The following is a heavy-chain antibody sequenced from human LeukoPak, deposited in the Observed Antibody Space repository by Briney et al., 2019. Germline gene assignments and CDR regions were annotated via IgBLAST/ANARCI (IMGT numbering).Heavy chain of an antibody. Sequence: PSETLSLTCAVYGGSFSGYYWSWIRQHPGKGLEWIGYIYYSGSTYYNPSLKSRVTISVDTSKNQFSLKLSSVTAADTAVYYCARHRDGYNYYFDYWGQGTLVTVSS. J-gene: IGHJ4*02. D-gene: IGHD5-24*01. V-gene: IGHV4-31*11. CDR2: IYYSGST. CDR3: ARHRDGYNYYFDY. CDR1: GGSFSGYY.